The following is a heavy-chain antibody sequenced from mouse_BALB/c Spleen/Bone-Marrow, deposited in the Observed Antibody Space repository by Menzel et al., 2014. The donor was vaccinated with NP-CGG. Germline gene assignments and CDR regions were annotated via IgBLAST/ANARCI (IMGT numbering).Heavy chain of an antibody. Sequence: EVKVVESGGGLVKLGGSLRLSCAASGFTFSGYYMSWVRQTPEKRLELVAAITSNGGSTYYPDTVKGRFTISRDNAKNTLYLQMSSLKSEDTALYYCARHGSSYAMDYWGQGTTVTVSS. CDR2: ITSNGGST. CDR1: GFTFSGYY. V-gene: IGHV5-6-2*01. D-gene: IGHD1-1*01. J-gene: IGHJ4*01. CDR3: ARHGSSYAMDY.